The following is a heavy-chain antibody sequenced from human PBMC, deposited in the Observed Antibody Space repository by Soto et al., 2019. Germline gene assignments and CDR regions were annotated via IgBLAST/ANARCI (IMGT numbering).Heavy chain of an antibody. V-gene: IGHV1-46*01. D-gene: IGHD2-15*01. CDR3: AGEEYCSDGISYSEYFQR. CDR2: VNPSGGST. J-gene: IGHJ1*01. CDR1: GYIFTAYS. Sequence: ASVKVSCKASGYIFTAYSMHWVRQAPGQGLEWMGVVNPSGGSTNYAQKFQGRITMTRDTSTSTVYMDLRSLTSEDTAVYYCAGEEYCSDGISYSEYFQRWGQGTLVTVSS.